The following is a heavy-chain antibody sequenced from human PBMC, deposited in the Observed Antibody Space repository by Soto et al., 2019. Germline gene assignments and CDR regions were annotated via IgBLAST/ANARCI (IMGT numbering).Heavy chain of an antibody. D-gene: IGHD1-26*01. Sequence: QVQLVESGGGVVQPGRSLRLSCAASGFTFSTYAMHWVRQAPGKGLEWVAVILYDGTNKYYADSVKGRFTVSRDNSRNTLYLQSNSLRTEDTAVYYCARAGIMGATFSAYFDYWGQGTLVTVSS. CDR2: ILYDGTNK. CDR1: GFTFSTYA. V-gene: IGHV3-30-3*01. J-gene: IGHJ4*02. CDR3: ARAGIMGATFSAYFDY.